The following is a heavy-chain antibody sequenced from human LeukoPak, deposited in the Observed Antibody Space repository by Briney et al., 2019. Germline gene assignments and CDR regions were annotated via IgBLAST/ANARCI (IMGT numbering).Heavy chain of an antibody. D-gene: IGHD1-26*01. Sequence: GGSLRLSCAASGFTFSSYGMHWVRQAPGKGLEWVAFIRYDGSNKYYADSVKGRFTISRDNSKNTLYLQMNSLRAEDTAVYYCASHTRSYSGSGGLRYWGQGTLVTVSS. CDR3: ASHTRSYSGSGGLRY. CDR1: GFTFSSYG. CDR2: IRYDGSNK. J-gene: IGHJ4*02. V-gene: IGHV3-30*02.